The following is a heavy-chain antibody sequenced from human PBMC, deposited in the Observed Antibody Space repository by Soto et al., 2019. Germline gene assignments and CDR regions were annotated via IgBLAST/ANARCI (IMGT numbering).Heavy chain of an antibody. V-gene: IGHV5-10-1*01. CDR2: IDPSDSYT. D-gene: IGHD6-13*01. Sequence: GESLKISCKGSGYSFTSYWISWVRQMPGKGLEWMGRIDPSDSYTNYSPSFQGHVTISADKSISTAYLQWSSLKASDTAMYYCARQGIAAAGRGYGMDVWGQGTTVTVSS. CDR1: GYSFTSYW. J-gene: IGHJ6*02. CDR3: ARQGIAAAGRGYGMDV.